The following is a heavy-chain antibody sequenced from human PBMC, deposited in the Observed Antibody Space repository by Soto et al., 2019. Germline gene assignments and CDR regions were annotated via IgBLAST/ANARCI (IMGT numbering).Heavy chain of an antibody. CDR1: GGSISSGNW. CDR2: IYHSGST. CDR3: ARGGVDYYDSSGYYFSPYYFYY. Sequence: PSETLSLTCAVSGGSISSGNWWSWVRQPPGKGLEWIGEIYHSGSTNYNPSLKSRVTISVDKSKNQFSLKLSSVTAADTAVYYCARGGVDYYDSSGYYFSPYYFYYWGQGTLVTVSS. D-gene: IGHD3-22*01. V-gene: IGHV4-4*02. J-gene: IGHJ4*02.